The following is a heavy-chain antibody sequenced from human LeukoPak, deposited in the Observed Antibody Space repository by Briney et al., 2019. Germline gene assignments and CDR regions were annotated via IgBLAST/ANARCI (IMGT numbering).Heavy chain of an antibody. CDR1: GFTFTTYW. V-gene: IGHV3-11*01. J-gene: IGHJ4*02. D-gene: IGHD2-15*01. Sequence: PGGSLRLSCTTSGFTFTTYWMSWIRQAPGKGLEWISYISNSGGTIYYADSVKGRFTISRDNAKNSLYLQMNSLRAEDTAVYYCARVNVAGLDYWGQGILVTVSS. CDR3: ARVNVAGLDY. CDR2: ISNSGGTI.